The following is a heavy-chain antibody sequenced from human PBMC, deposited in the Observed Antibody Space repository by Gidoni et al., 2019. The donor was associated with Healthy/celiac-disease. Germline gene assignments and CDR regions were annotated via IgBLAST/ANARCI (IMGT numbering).Heavy chain of an antibody. V-gene: IGHV3-30*18. CDR3: AKGLLRSSSSGPPMDAFDI. J-gene: IGHJ3*02. CDR1: GFTFSSSG. CDR2: ISYDGSNK. Sequence: QVQLVESGGGVVQPGRSLRLSCADSGFTFSSSGMHWVRQAPGKGLEWVAVISYDGSNKYYADSVKGRFTISRDNSKNTLYLQMNSLRAEDTAVYYCAKGLLRSSSSGPPMDAFDIWGQGTMVTVSS. D-gene: IGHD6-6*01.